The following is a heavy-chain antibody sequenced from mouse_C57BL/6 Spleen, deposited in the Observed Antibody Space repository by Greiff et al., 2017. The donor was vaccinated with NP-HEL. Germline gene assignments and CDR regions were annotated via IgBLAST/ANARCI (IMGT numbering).Heavy chain of an antibody. CDR2: ISNLADSI. J-gene: IGHJ3*01. Sequence: EVQLVESEGGLVQPGGSLKLSCAASGFTFSDYGMAWVRQAPRKGPEWVAFISNLADSIYYADTVTGRFTISRENAKNTLYLEMSSLRSEDTAMYYCARLDSSGYACWFAYWGQGTLVTVSA. CDR3: ARLDSSGYACWFAY. D-gene: IGHD3-2*02. V-gene: IGHV5-15*01. CDR1: GFTFSDYG.